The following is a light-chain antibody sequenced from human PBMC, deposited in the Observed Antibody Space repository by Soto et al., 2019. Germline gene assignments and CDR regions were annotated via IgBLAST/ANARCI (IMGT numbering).Light chain of an antibody. Sequence: QSVLTQPASVSGSPGQSITIPCTGTSRDVGGYNYVSWYQQHPGKAPKLMIYEVSNRPSGVSDRFSGSKSGNTASLTISGVQAEDEADYYCNSYTTSNSWVFGGGTKLTVL. CDR2: EVS. CDR1: SRDVGGYNY. V-gene: IGLV2-14*01. CDR3: NSYTTSNSWV. J-gene: IGLJ3*02.